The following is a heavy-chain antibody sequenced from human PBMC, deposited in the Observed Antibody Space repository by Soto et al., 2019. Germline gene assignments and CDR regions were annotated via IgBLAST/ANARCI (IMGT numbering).Heavy chain of an antibody. CDR1: GYTFTSYY. D-gene: IGHD2-21*02. V-gene: IGHV1-46*01. CDR3: ARDQAYCGGDFYSTDYYYGKAV. J-gene: IGHJ6*02. Sequence: ASVKVSCKASGYTFTSYYMHWVRQAPGEGLEWMGIINPSGGSTSYAQKFQGRVTMTRDTSTSTVYMELSSLRSEDTAVYYCARDQAYCGGDFYSTDYYYGKAVWAQGSTATVSS. CDR2: INPSGGST.